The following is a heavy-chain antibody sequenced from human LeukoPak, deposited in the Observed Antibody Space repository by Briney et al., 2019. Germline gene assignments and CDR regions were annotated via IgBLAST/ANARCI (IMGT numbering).Heavy chain of an antibody. Sequence: PGGSLRLSCAASGFTFSGSAMHWVRQASGKGLEWIGRIRSKANNYATAYAASMKGRFTISRDDSKNTTYLQMNSLKNEDTAVYYCSRRPNYYDSSGHNDALDIWGQGTMVTVSS. CDR2: IRSKANNYAT. V-gene: IGHV3-73*01. CDR3: SRRPNYYDSSGHNDALDI. D-gene: IGHD3-22*01. CDR1: GFTFSGSA. J-gene: IGHJ3*02.